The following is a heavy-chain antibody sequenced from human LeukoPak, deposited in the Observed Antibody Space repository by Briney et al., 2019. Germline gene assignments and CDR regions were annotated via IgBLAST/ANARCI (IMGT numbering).Heavy chain of an antibody. J-gene: IGHJ4*02. D-gene: IGHD6-6*01. CDR3: ARVHFSSSPYFDY. CDR2: IWYDGSNK. Sequence: GGSLRLSCAASGFAFSYYGMHWVRQAPGKGLEWVAVIWYDGSNKYYADSVKGRFTISRDNSKNTLYLQMNSLRAEDTAVYYCARVHFSSSPYFDYWGQGTLVTVSS. CDR1: GFAFSYYG. V-gene: IGHV3-33*01.